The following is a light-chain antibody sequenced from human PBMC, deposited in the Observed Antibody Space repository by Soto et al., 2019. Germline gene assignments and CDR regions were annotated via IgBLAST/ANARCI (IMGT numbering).Light chain of an antibody. CDR3: SSYISSSTYV. J-gene: IGLJ1*01. CDR2: DVS. V-gene: IGLV2-14*01. CDR1: SSDIGRYNY. Sequence: QSDLTQPASGSGSPGQSITISCIGTSSDIGRYNYVSWYQQYPGKAPKFIIYDVSNRPSGVSNRFSGSKSGNTASLTISGLQAEEEADYYCSSYISSSTYVFGTGTKVTVL.